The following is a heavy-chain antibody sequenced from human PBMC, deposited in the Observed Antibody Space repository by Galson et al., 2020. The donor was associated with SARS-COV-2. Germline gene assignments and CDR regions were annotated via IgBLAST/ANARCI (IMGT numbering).Heavy chain of an antibody. D-gene: IGHD4-17*01. V-gene: IGHV1-69*13. Sequence: SVKVSCKASGGTFSSYAISWVRQAPGQGLEWMGGIIPIFGTANYAQKFQGRVTITADESTSTAYMELSSLRSEDTAVYYCARVDDYGFLAFDDWGQGTLVTVSA. J-gene: IGHJ4*02. CDR2: IIPIFGTA. CDR1: GGTFSSYA. CDR3: ARVDDYGFLAFDD.